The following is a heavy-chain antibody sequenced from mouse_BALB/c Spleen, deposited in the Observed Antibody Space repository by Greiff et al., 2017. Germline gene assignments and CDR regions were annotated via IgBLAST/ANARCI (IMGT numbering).Heavy chain of an antibody. CDR2: INPYNGDT. J-gene: IGHJ2*01. V-gene: IGHV1-20*02. CDR3: ARETDGYYPHFDY. CDR1: GYSFTGYF. Sequence: VQLQQSGPELVKPGASVKISCKASGYSFTGYFMNWVMQSHGKSLEWIGRINPYNGDTFYNQKFKGKATVTVDKSSSTAHMGLRSLASEDSAVYYCARETDGYYPHFDYWGQGTTLTVSS. D-gene: IGHD2-3*01.